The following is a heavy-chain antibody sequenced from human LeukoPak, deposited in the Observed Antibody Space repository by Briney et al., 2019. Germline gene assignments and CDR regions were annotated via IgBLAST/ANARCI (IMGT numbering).Heavy chain of an antibody. Sequence: GGSLRLSCAASEFTFSSYAMTWVRQAPGKGLEWVANIKEDGNEKYYVDSVKGRFTISRDNAKKSLYLQMNSLRAEDTAVYYCARDRSRFYYWGQGTPVTVSS. D-gene: IGHD2-2*01. CDR2: IKEDGNEK. J-gene: IGHJ4*02. V-gene: IGHV3-7*01. CDR3: ARDRSRFYY. CDR1: EFTFSSYA.